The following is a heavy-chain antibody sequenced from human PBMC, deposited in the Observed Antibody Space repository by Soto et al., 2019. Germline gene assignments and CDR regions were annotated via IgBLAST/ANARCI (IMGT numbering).Heavy chain of an antibody. CDR3: AKKLRIDPFGSYGLDV. CDR1: GGNFITFA. V-gene: IGHV1-69*01. D-gene: IGHD3-16*01. Sequence: QVELVQSGAEVKKPGSSVKVSCKASGGNFITFAISWVRQAPGQGLEWMGEIIPISSTTKSAHKFQDRVTCSADGSSMTVHMALRSLKSEDTAIYFCAKKLRIDPFGSYGLDVWGQGTTVTVSS. CDR2: IIPISSTT. J-gene: IGHJ6*02.